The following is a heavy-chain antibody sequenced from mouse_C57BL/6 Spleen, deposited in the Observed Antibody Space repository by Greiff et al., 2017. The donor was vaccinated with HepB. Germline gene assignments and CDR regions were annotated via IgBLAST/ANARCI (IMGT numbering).Heavy chain of an antibody. Sequence: VKLVDSGGGLVKPGGSLKLSCAASGFTFSDYGMHWVRQAPEKGLEWVAYISSGSSTIYYADTVKGRFTISGDNAKNTLFLQMTSLRYEDTAMYYCARGDGCLGAMDYWGQGTSVTVSS. V-gene: IGHV5-17*01. D-gene: IGHD2-3*01. J-gene: IGHJ4*01. CDR3: ARGDGCLGAMDY. CDR1: GFTFSDYG. CDR2: ISSGSSTI.